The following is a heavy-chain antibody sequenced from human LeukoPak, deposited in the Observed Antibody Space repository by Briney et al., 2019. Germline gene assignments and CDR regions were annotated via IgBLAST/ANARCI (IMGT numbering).Heavy chain of an antibody. Sequence: SETLSLTCTVSGDSISSYYWSWIRQPPGRGLEWIGYIFYSGSTNYNPSLKSRVTISVDTSKSQFSLKLSFVTAADTAVYYCARGIGLRYFDWTFDYWGQGTLVTVSS. CDR2: IFYSGST. J-gene: IGHJ4*02. V-gene: IGHV4-59*01. CDR3: ARGIGLRYFDWTFDY. CDR1: GDSISSYY. D-gene: IGHD3-9*01.